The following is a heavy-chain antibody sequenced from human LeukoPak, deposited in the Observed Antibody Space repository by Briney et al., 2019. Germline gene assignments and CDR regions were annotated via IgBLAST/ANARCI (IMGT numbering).Heavy chain of an antibody. J-gene: IGHJ6*03. V-gene: IGHV3-20*01. Sequence: GGSLRLSCAASGFTFDDYGMSWVRQAPGKGLEWVSGSNWNGGSTGYADSVKGRFTISRDNAKNSLYLQMNSLRAEDTALYHCARRVQVVPAATPVYYMDVWGKGTTVTVSS. CDR3: ARRVQVVPAATPVYYMDV. CDR2: SNWNGGST. D-gene: IGHD2-2*01. CDR1: GFTFDDYG.